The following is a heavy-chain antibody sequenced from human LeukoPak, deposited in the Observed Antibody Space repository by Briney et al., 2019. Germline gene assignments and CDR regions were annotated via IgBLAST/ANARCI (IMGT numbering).Heavy chain of an antibody. Sequence: GGSLRLSCAASGFTFSSYEMNWVRQAPGKGLEWVSYISSSGSTIYYADSVKGRFTISRDNAKNSLYLQMNSLRAEDTAVYYCAREQYSGSWSYYYYGMDVWGKGTTVTVFS. V-gene: IGHV3-48*03. D-gene: IGHD6-13*01. J-gene: IGHJ6*04. CDR2: ISSSGSTI. CDR1: GFTFSSYE. CDR3: AREQYSGSWSYYYYGMDV.